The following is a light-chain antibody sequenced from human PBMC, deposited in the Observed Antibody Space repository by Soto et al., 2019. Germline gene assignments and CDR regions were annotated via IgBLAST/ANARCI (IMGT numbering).Light chain of an antibody. V-gene: IGLV2-8*01. J-gene: IGLJ1*01. Sequence: QSVLTQPPSASGSPGQSVTISCTGTSSDVGGYNFVSWYQHHPGKAPKLIIYEVNKRPSGVPNRFSGSKSGNTASLTVSGLQAEDEGDYYCNSYAGSNIYVFGTGTKLTAL. CDR2: EVN. CDR1: SSDVGGYNF. CDR3: NSYAGSNIYV.